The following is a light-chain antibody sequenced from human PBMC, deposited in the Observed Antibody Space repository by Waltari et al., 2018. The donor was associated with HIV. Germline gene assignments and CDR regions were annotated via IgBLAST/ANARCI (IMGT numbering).Light chain of an antibody. V-gene: IGLV1-44*01. CDR2: NNN. J-gene: IGLJ3*02. CDR3: AAWDDSLRGWV. Sequence: QSLLTQPPSASGTPGQRVTISCSGSSSHIGTNSVHWYHHLPGTAPKLLSDNNNQRPSGVPYRFSGSKSGTSASLAISGLQSEDEADYYCAAWDDSLRGWVFGRGTKLEVL. CDR1: SSHIGTNS.